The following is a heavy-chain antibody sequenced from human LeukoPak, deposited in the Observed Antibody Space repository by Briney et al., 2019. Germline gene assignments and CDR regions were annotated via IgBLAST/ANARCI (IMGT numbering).Heavy chain of an antibody. CDR3: ARVVAATIYQFDH. D-gene: IGHD2-15*01. Sequence: SETLSLTCTVSGDSITSAGYYWTWVRQYPGKGLEWLGYIYNAGSTYYNPSLKSRVTTSLDTSKNQFSLRLSSVTAADTAVYYCARVVAATIYQFDHWGQGTPVTVSS. CDR2: IYNAGST. J-gene: IGHJ4*02. CDR1: GDSITSAGYY. V-gene: IGHV4-31*03.